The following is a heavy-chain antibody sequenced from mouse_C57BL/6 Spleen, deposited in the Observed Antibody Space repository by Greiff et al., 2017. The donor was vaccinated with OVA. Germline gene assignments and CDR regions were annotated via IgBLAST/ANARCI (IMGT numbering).Heavy chain of an antibody. V-gene: IGHV14-3*01. Sequence: VQLKQSVAELVRPGASVKLSCTASGFHIKNTYMPWVKQRPEQGLAWIGRIDPAHGNNKYAPTFQGKATRTADPSSNTAYLQLSILSSEDTAIYYGARYGSGRFDYWGQGTTLTVSS. D-gene: IGHD1-1*01. CDR1: GFHIKNTY. CDR3: ARYGSGRFDY. J-gene: IGHJ2*01. CDR2: IDPAHGNN.